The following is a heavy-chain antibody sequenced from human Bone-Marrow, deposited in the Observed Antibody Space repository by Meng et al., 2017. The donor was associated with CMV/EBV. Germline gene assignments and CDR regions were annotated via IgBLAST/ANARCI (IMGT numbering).Heavy chain of an antibody. D-gene: IGHD3-22*01. CDR3: AREGLYISGTGYHYGMDV. CDR2: INPNSGDT. Sequence: ASVKVSCKASGYTFTGYYLHWVRQAPGQGLEWMGWINPNSGDTNYAQKFQGRVTMTRDTSTSTGYMELSRLRSDDTAVYYCAREGLYISGTGYHYGMDVWGQGTTVTVSS. CDR1: GYTFTGYY. V-gene: IGHV1-2*02. J-gene: IGHJ6*02.